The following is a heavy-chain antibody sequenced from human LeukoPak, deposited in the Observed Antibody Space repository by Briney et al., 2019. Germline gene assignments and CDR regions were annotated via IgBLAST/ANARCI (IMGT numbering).Heavy chain of an antibody. Sequence: SETLSLTCTVSGGSNSSYYWSWIRQPPGKGLEWIGYIYYSGSTNYNPSLKSRVTISVDTSKNQFSLKLNSVAAADTAVYYCARRGYGSGSFNRFYFDYWGQGILVTVSS. V-gene: IGHV4-59*08. CDR1: GGSNSSYY. J-gene: IGHJ4*02. CDR3: ARRGYGSGSFNRFYFDY. CDR2: IYYSGST. D-gene: IGHD3-10*01.